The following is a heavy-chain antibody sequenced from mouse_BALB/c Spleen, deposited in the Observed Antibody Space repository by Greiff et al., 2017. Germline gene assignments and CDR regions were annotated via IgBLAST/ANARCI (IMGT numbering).Heavy chain of an antibody. Sequence: EVQLQESGPGLVKPSQSLSLTCTVTGYSITSDYAWNWIRQFPGNKLEWMGYISYSGSTSYNPSLKSRISITRDTSKNQFFLQLNSVTTEDTATYYCARSSGYVNGFAYWGQGTLVTVSA. D-gene: IGHD3-1*01. V-gene: IGHV3-2*02. CDR1: GYSITSDYA. CDR2: ISYSGST. J-gene: IGHJ3*01. CDR3: ARSSGYVNGFAY.